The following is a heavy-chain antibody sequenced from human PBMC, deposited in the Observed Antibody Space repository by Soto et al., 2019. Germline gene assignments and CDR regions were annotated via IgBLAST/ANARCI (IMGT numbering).Heavy chain of an antibody. D-gene: IGHD3-22*01. Sequence: PGGSLRLSCAASGFTFSSYWMSWVRQAPGKGLEWVANIKQDGSEKYYVDSVKGRFTISRDNAKNSLYLQMNSLRAEDTAVYYCARERTYYYDSSGYYSNFQHWGQGTLVTVSS. V-gene: IGHV3-7*05. CDR2: IKQDGSEK. CDR3: ARERTYYYDSSGYYSNFQH. J-gene: IGHJ1*01. CDR1: GFTFSSYW.